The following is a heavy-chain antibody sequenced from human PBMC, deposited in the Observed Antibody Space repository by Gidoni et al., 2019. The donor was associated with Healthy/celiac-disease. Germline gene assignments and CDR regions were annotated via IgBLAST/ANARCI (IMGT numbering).Heavy chain of an antibody. Sequence: EVQMVESGGGLVQPGRSLRLSCAASGFPFDAYAMHWVLKAPGKGLVWVAGISWHSGSIGYGDSVKGRFTISRDNAQNSMYLQMNSLRAEDTALYYCAKYIATDSVELGNAFDIWGQGTVVTVSS. CDR3: AKYIATDSVELGNAFDI. D-gene: IGHD1-7*01. J-gene: IGHJ3*02. CDR1: GFPFDAYA. V-gene: IGHV3-9*01. CDR2: ISWHSGSI.